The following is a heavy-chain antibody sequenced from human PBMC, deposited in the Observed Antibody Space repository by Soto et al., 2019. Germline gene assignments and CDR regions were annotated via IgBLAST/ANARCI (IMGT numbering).Heavy chain of an antibody. V-gene: IGHV3-30-3*01. CDR2: ILYDGSNK. J-gene: IGHJ4*02. D-gene: IGHD3-22*01. CDR1: GFTFSSYA. CDR3: ARDKTDGYYDSSGYWPY. Sequence: QVQLVESGGGVVQPGRSLRLSCAASGFTFSSYAMHWVRQAPGKGPEWVAVILYDGSNKYYADSVKGRFTISRDNSKNTLYLQMNSLRAEDTAVYYCARDKTDGYYDSSGYWPYWGQGTLVTVSS.